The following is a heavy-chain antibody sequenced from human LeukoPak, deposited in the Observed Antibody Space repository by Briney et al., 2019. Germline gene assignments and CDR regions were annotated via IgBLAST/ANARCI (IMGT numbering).Heavy chain of an antibody. Sequence: ASVKVSCKASGYTFTGYYMHWVRQAPGQGLEWMGRINPNSGGTNYAQKFQGRVTMTRDTSISTAYMELSRLGSDDTAVYYCARNPTVGDDFDYWGQGTLVTVSS. J-gene: IGHJ4*02. CDR2: INPNSGGT. V-gene: IGHV1-2*06. CDR1: GYTFTGYY. D-gene: IGHD4-17*01. CDR3: ARNPTVGDDFDY.